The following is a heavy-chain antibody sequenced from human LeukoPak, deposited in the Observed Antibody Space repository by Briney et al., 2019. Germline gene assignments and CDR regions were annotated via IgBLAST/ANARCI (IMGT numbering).Heavy chain of an antibody. J-gene: IGHJ4*02. CDR2: INWNGGRT. CDR1: GFTFDDYG. V-gene: IGHV3-20*04. CDR3: ARDDSSARDDSSGYYRFDY. D-gene: IGHD3-22*01. Sequence: PGGSPRLSCAASGFTFDDYGMSWVRQAPGKGLEWVSGINWNGGRTGYADSVKGRFTISRDNAKNSLYLQMNSLRAGDTAFYYCARDDSSARDDSSGYYRFDYWGQGTLVTVSS.